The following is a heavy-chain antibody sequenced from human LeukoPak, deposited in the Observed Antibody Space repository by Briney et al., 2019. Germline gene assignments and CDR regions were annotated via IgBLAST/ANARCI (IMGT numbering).Heavy chain of an antibody. CDR2: IIPIFGTA. D-gene: IGHD2-15*01. V-gene: IGHV1-69*13. J-gene: IGHJ6*02. CDR1: GGTFSSYA. CDR3: AIHLKDDYYYGMDV. Sequence: ASVTVSCKASGGTFSSYAISWVRQAPGQGLEWMGGIIPIFGTANYAQRFQGRVTITADESTSTAYMELSSLRSEDTAVYYCAIHLKDDYYYGMDVWGQGTTVTVSS.